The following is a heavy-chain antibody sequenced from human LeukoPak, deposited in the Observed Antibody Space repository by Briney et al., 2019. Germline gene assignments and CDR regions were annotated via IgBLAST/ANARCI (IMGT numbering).Heavy chain of an antibody. CDR1: GYTFTSYG. Sequence: ASVKVSCKASGYTFTSYGISWVRQAPGQGLEWMGWISAYNGNTNYAQKLQGRVTTTTDTSTSTAYMELRSLRSDDTAVYYCARGSLGPAASLFDYWGQGTLVTVSS. V-gene: IGHV1-18*01. CDR2: ISAYNGNT. D-gene: IGHD2-2*01. J-gene: IGHJ4*02. CDR3: ARGSLGPAASLFDY.